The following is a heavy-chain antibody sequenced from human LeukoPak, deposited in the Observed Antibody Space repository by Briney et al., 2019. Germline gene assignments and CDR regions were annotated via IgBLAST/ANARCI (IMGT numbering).Heavy chain of an antibody. V-gene: IGHV1-2*02. CDR1: GYTFINYY. J-gene: IGHJ4*02. CDR3: ARTNMLDY. D-gene: IGHD2-8*01. Sequence: ASLKVSCKASGYTFINYYMHWVRQAPGQGLERMGWINSNSGGTNYAQNFQGRVTMTRDTSISTAYMELSSLTSDDTAVYYCARTNMLDYWGQGTLVTVSS. CDR2: INSNSGGT.